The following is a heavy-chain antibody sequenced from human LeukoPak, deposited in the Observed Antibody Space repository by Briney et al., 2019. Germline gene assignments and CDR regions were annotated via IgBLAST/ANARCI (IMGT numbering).Heavy chain of an antibody. CDR1: GYTFTGYY. J-gene: IGHJ6*02. CDR3: AREDSSGWYGYLYYYYYYGMDV. Sequence: GASVKVSCKASGYTFTGYYMHWVRQAPGQGLEWMGRINPNSGGTTYAQKFQGRVTMTRDTSISTAYMELSRLRSDDTAVYYCAREDSSGWYGYLYYYYYYGMDVWGQGTTVTVSS. CDR2: INPNSGGT. D-gene: IGHD6-19*01. V-gene: IGHV1-2*06.